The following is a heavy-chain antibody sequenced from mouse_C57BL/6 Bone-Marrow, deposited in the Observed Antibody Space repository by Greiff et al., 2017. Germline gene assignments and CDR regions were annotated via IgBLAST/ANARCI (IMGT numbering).Heavy chain of an antibody. J-gene: IGHJ4*01. CDR2: IDPSDSET. CDR1: GYTFTSYW. Sequence: QVQLKQSGAELVRPGSSVKLSCKASGYTFTSYWMHWVKQRPIQGLEWIGNIDPSDSETHYNQKFKDKATLTVDKSSSTAYMQLSSLTSEDSAVYYCARGWDYAMDYWGQGTSVTVSS. V-gene: IGHV1-52*01. D-gene: IGHD1-1*02. CDR3: ARGWDYAMDY.